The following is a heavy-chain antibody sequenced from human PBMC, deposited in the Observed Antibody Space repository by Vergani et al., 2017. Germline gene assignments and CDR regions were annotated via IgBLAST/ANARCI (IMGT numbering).Heavy chain of an antibody. CDR3: AGGVALYYGDGIGYFDY. J-gene: IGHJ4*02. CDR1: GFTFSSYW. D-gene: IGHD4-17*01. V-gene: IGHV3-7*01. CDR2: IKQDGSEK. Sequence: EVQLVESGGGLVQTGGSLRLSCAASGFTFSSYWMSWVRQAPGKGLEWVANIKQDGSEKYYVDSVKGRFTISRDNAKNSLYLQMNSLRAEDTAVYYCAGGVALYYGDGIGYFDYWGQGTLVTVSS.